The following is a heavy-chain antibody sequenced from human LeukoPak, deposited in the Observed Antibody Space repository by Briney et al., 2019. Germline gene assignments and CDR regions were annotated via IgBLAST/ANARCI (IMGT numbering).Heavy chain of an antibody. V-gene: IGHV1-69*13. CDR1: GGTFSSYA. J-gene: IGHJ4*02. Sequence: ASVKVSSKASGGTFSSYAISWVRQAPGQGLEWMGGIIPIFGTANYAQKFQGRVTITADESTSTAYMELSSLRSEDTAVYYCASQRYFDWLLYSPLDYWGQGTLVTVSS. D-gene: IGHD3-9*01. CDR3: ASQRYFDWLLYSPLDY. CDR2: IIPIFGTA.